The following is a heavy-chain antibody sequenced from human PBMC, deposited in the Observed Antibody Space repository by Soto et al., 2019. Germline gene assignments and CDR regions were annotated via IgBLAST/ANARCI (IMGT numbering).Heavy chain of an antibody. CDR2: IYYSGST. D-gene: IGHD3-16*02. Sequence: QVQLQESGPGLVKPSETLSLTCTVSGGSISSYYWSWIRQPPGKGLEWIGYIYYSGSTNYNPSLKGRVTISVDTSKNQFGLKLSSVTAADTAVYYCARVASGWNYVYIWGSYRPYYFDYWGQGTLVTVSS. V-gene: IGHV4-59*01. CDR3: ARVASGWNYVYIWGSYRPYYFDY. J-gene: IGHJ4*02. CDR1: GGSISSYY.